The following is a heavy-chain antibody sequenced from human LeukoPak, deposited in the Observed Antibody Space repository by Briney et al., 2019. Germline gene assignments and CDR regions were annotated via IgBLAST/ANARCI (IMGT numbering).Heavy chain of an antibody. D-gene: IGHD5-18*01. CDR1: GGSISSYY. J-gene: IGHJ4*02. CDR2: IYYSGSEST. Sequence: SETLSLTCTVSGGSISSYYWSWIRQPPGKGLEWIGYIYYSGSESTNYNPSLKSRVTISVDTSKNQFSLKPTSVTAADAAVYYCARASYSNGPWVDYWGQGTLVTVSS. V-gene: IGHV4-59*01. CDR3: ARASYSNGPWVDY.